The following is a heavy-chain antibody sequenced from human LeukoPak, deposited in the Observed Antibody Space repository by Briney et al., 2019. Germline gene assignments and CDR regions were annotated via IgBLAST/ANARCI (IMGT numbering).Heavy chain of an antibody. J-gene: IGHJ6*02. Sequence: PGGSLRLSCAASGFTFSSYAMHWVRQAPGEGLEWVAVISYDGSNKYYADSVKGRFTISRDNSKNTLYLQMNSLRAEDTAVYYCARVLLWFGERPGGYGMDVWGQGTTVTVSS. CDR1: GFTFSSYA. CDR2: ISYDGSNK. D-gene: IGHD3-10*01. V-gene: IGHV3-30-3*01. CDR3: ARVLLWFGERPGGYGMDV.